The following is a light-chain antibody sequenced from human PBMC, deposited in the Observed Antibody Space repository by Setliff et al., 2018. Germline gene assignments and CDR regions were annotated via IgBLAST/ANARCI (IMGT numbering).Light chain of an antibody. CDR1: YSDVGKYNL. CDR3: CSYAGSSTVV. V-gene: IGLV2-23*02. Sequence: QSALTQPASVSGSPGQSITISCTGTYSDVGKYNLASWYQQHPGKAPKLILYDFTTRPSGVSDRFSGSKSANTASLTISGLQAEDEADYYCCSYAGSSTVVFGGGTKVTVL. J-gene: IGLJ1*01. CDR2: DFT.